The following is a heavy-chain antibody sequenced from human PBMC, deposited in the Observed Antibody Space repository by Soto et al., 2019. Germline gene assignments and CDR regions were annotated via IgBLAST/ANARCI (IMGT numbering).Heavy chain of an antibody. CDR1: GGSSAGSF. Sequence: SETLSLTCSVSGGSSAGSFWSWIRQSPGKGLEWIGEINHSGKTNYNPSLKSRITVSVDMSKLQFSLKLSSVTAADTAMYYCARRGSYYYDTAAYSFRWFDYWG. D-gene: IGHD3-22*01. CDR2: INHSGKT. J-gene: IGHJ4*01. CDR3: ARRGSYYYDTAAYSFRWFDY. V-gene: IGHV4-34*01.